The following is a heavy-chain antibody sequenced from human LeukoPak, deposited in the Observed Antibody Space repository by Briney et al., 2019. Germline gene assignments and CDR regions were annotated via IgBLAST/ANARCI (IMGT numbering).Heavy chain of an antibody. CDR3: ASRGGGYYYYYYMDV. Sequence: SETLSLTCTVSNGSISRGSYYWGWIRQPPGKGLEWIGSIYYSGSSYYNPSLKSRVTISVDTSKNQFSLKLTPVTAADTAVYYCASRGGGYYYYYYMDVWGKGTTVTVSS. CDR2: IYYSGSS. CDR1: NGSISRGSYY. V-gene: IGHV4-39*01. J-gene: IGHJ6*03.